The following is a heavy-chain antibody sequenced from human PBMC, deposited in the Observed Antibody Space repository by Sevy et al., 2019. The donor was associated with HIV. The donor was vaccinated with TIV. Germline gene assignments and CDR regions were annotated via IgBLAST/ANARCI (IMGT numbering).Heavy chain of an antibody. J-gene: IGHJ3*02. CDR2: ISGSGGST. CDR3: AEGWGDPSDYGAFDI. V-gene: IGHV3-23*01. Sequence: GGSLRLSCAASGFTFSSYAMSWVRQAPGKGLEWVSAISGSGGSTYYADSVKGRFTISRDNSKNTLYLQMNSLRAEDTAVYYCAEGWGDPSDYGAFDIWGQGTMVTVSS. D-gene: IGHD2-21*02. CDR1: GFTFSSYA.